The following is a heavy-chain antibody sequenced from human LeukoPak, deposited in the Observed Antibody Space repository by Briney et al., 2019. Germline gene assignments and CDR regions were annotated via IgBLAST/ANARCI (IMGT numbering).Heavy chain of an antibody. CDR3: ARDRRAAAGLGD. V-gene: IGHV1-46*01. J-gene: IGHJ4*02. D-gene: IGHD6-13*01. CDR1: GYTFTSYY. Sequence: ASVKVSCKASGYTFTSYYMHWVRQAPGQGLEWMGIINPSGGSTSYAQKFQGRVTMTRDTSTSTVYMELSRLRSEDTAVYYCARDRRAAAGLGDWGQGTLVTVSS. CDR2: INPSGGST.